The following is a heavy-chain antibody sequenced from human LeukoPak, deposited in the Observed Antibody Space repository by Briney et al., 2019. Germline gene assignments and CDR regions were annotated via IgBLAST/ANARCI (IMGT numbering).Heavy chain of an antibody. V-gene: IGHV4-59*12. CDR1: GDSISSYY. D-gene: IGHD3-10*01. J-gene: IGHJ5*02. Sequence: SETLSLTCTVSGDSISSYYWSWIRQPPGKGLEWIGYIYYSGSTNYNPSLKSRVTISVDTSKNQLSLKLSSVTAADTAVYYCARDIGPNWFDPWGQGTLVTVSS. CDR2: IYYSGST. CDR3: ARDIGPNWFDP.